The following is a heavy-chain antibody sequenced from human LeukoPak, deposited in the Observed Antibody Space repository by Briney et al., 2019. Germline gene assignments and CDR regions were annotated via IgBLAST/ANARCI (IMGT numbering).Heavy chain of an antibody. Sequence: PGGSLRLSCTASEFTVSSNYKTWVRQAPEKGLEWVPIIYRGGSTYYADSVKGRFTFSGDNSKNTLFLQMNSLRGEDTAVYYCAKGYSGGHYAEWAFDVWGQGTMVTVSS. CDR2: IYRGGST. J-gene: IGHJ3*01. D-gene: IGHD1-26*01. CDR3: AKGYSGGHYAEWAFDV. V-gene: IGHV3-66*01. CDR1: EFTVSSNY.